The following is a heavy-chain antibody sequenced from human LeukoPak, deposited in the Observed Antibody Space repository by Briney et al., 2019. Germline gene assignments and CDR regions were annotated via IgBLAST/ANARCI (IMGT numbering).Heavy chain of an antibody. Sequence: ASVKVSCKASGYTFTSYYMHCVRQAPGQGLEWMGIINPSGGSTSYAQKLQGRVTMTRDTSTSTVYMELSSLRSEDTAVYYCARAYSSGWYLDYWGQGTLVTVSS. J-gene: IGHJ4*02. CDR3: ARAYSSGWYLDY. D-gene: IGHD6-19*01. V-gene: IGHV1-46*04. CDR2: INPSGGST. CDR1: GYTFTSYY.